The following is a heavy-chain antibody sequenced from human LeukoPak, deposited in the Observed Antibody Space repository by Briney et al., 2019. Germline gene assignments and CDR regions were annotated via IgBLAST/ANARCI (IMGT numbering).Heavy chain of an antibody. J-gene: IGHJ4*02. D-gene: IGHD6-19*01. V-gene: IGHV1-2*06. CDR2: INPNSGGT. CDR1: GYTFTGYY. CDR3: ARDRHLWGSGWYDFDY. Sequence: ASVKVSCKASGYTFTGYYMHWVRQAPGQGLEWMGRINPNSGGTNYAQKFQGRVTMTRDTSISTAYMELSGLRSDDTAVYYCARDRHLWGSGWYDFDYWGQGTLVTVSS.